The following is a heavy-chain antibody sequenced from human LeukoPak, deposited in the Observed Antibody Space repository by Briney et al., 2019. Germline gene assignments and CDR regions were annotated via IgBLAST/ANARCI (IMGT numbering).Heavy chain of an antibody. V-gene: IGHV3-21*01. J-gene: IGHJ4*02. CDR3: ARDPLYCSGGNCYFEH. CDR1: GFSFSTYS. D-gene: IGHD2-15*01. Sequence: GGSLRLSCAASGFSFSTYSMNWVRQAPGKGLEWVSSISSTSTYIYYADSVKGRFTISRDNAKNSLYLQMNSLRAEDTAVYYCARDPLYCSGGNCYFEHWGQGTLVTVSS. CDR2: ISSTSTYI.